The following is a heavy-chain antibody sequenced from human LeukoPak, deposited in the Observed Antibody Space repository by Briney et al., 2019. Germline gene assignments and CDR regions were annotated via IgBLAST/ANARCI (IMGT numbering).Heavy chain of an antibody. D-gene: IGHD4-11*01. CDR3: ARVGDRVTTTFDY. V-gene: IGHV7-4-1*02. CDR1: GYTFTAYA. J-gene: IGHJ4*02. CDR2: INSNTGNP. Sequence: ASVKVSCKTSGYTFTAYALAWVRQAPGQGLEWMGWINSNTGNPTYAQGLTGRFVFSLDTSVTTAYLQISSLKAEDTAVFYCARVGDRVTTTFDYWGQGTLVTVSS.